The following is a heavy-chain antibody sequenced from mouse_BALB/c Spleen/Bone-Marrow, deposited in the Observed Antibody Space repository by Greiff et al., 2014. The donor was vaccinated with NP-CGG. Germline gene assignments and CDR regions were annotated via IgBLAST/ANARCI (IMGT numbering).Heavy chain of an antibody. V-gene: IGHV3-5*02. CDR1: GISITTGNYR. D-gene: IGHD1-2*01. J-gene: IGHJ2*01. Sequence: VQLKQSGPGLVKPSQTVSLTCTVTGISITTGNYRWSWIRQFPGNKLEWIGYIYYSGTITYNPSLTSRTTITRDTSKNQFFLEMNSLTVEDTATYYCARATAYFDYWGQGTTLTVSS. CDR2: IYYSGTI. CDR3: ARATAYFDY.